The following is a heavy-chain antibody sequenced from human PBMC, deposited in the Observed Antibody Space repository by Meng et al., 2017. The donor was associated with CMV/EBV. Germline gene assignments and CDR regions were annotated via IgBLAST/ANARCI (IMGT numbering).Heavy chain of an antibody. CDR1: GFTFSRYW. V-gene: IGHV3-74*01. J-gene: IGHJ3*02. Sequence: GESLKISCAASGFTFSRYWMHWVRQAPGKGLVWVSRIDSDGGSRNYADSVKGRFTISRDNAKNTLYLQMNSLRAEDTAVYYCATRDLWSGILTTDFSDIWGQGTMVTVSS. CDR2: IDSDGGSR. CDR3: ATRDLWSGILTTDFSDI. D-gene: IGHD3-3*01.